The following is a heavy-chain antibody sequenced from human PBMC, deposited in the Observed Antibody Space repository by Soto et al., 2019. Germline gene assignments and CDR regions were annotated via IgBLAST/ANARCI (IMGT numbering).Heavy chain of an antibody. V-gene: IGHV1-18*01. D-gene: IGHD3-10*01. Sequence: QVQLVQSGAEVKKSGASVKVSCKASGFTLNDFGVSWVRQAPGQGLEWMGWISGYDGNTNFAQKYEGRVTMTIDSSTSTAYMELRNLSADDRAMYYCAREKWFGQTAFASWGQGTLVTVSS. CDR3: AREKWFGQTAFAS. J-gene: IGHJ4*02. CDR2: ISGYDGNT. CDR1: GFTLNDFG.